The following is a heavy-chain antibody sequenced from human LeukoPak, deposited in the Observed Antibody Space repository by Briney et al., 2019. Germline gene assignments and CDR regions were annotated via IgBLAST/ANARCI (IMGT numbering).Heavy chain of an antibody. CDR3: GRDLPSGYAIDS. CDR2: IDYSANVI. V-gene: IGHV3-48*01. CDR1: GFTLSGYA. J-gene: IGHJ4*02. Sequence: PGRSLRLSCAAAGFTLSGYALNWVRQAPGKGLEWLSFIDYSANVIYYADSVKGRFAISRDNAKNSLYLQMNSLRAEDTAVYYCGRDLPSGYAIDSWGQGALVTVSP. D-gene: IGHD3-9*01.